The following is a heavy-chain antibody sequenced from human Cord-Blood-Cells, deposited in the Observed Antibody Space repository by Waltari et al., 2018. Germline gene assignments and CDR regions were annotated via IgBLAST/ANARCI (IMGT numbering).Heavy chain of an antibody. CDR1: GFTFSSYG. CDR2: ISYDGSNK. V-gene: IGHV3-30*18. J-gene: IGHJ4*02. Sequence: QVQLVESGGGVVQPGRSLRLSCAAPGFTFSSYGMHWVRQAPGKGLEWVAVISYDGSNKYYADSVKGRFTISRDNSKNTLYLQMNSLRAEDTAVYYCAKDWHYGSGSYYDYWGQGTLVTVSS. CDR3: AKDWHYGSGSYYDY. D-gene: IGHD3-10*01.